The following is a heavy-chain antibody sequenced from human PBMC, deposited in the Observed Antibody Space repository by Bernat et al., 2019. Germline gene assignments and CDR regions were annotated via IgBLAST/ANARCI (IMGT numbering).Heavy chain of an antibody. CDR3: AREGFYYYGSGSYYDRDYYYYMDV. Sequence: QVQLVESGGGVVQPGRSLRLSCAASGFTFSSYGMHWVRQAPGKGLEWVAVISYDGSNKYYADSVKGRFTISRDNSKNTLYLQMNSLRAEDTAVYYCAREGFYYYGSGSYYDRDYYYYMDVWGKGTTVTVSS. D-gene: IGHD3-10*01. V-gene: IGHV3-30*03. J-gene: IGHJ6*03. CDR1: GFTFSSYG. CDR2: ISYDGSNK.